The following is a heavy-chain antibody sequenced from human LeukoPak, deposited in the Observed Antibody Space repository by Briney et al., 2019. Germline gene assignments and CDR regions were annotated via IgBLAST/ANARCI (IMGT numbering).Heavy chain of an antibody. CDR2: ISSSSSYI. V-gene: IGHV3-21*01. D-gene: IGHD1-26*01. CDR3: ARSRGSYYRYFDY. J-gene: IGHJ4*02. Sequence: NPGGSLRLSCAASGFTFSSYNMNWVRQAPGKGLEWVSSISSSSSYIYYADSVKGRFTISRDNAKNSLYLQMNSLRAEDTAVYYCARSRGSYYRYFDYWGQGTLVTVSS. CDR1: GFTFSSYN.